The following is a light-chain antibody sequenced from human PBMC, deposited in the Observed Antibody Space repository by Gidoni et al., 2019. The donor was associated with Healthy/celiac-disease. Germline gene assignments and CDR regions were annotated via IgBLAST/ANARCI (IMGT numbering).Light chain of an antibody. CDR3: QQSYSTPYT. Sequence: IHLTQSPSSLSASVGARVTLTCRTSKSISSYLNWYQQKPGKAPKLLIYAASSLQSGVPSRFSGSGSGTDFTLTISSLQPEDFAIYYCQQSYSTPYTFGQGTKLEIK. CDR2: AAS. CDR1: KSISSY. V-gene: IGKV1-39*01. J-gene: IGKJ2*01.